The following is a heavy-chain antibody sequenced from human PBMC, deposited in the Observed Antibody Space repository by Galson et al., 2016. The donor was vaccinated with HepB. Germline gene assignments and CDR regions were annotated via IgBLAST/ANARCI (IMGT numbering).Heavy chain of an antibody. CDR3: ARLRRIVTTGSWSSPSYFDY. J-gene: IGHJ4*02. Sequence: SVKVSCKASGYILTGYYVHWVRQAPGQGLEWVGWIDPRSGGTIYAENFQGRVTMTRDTSINTAYMELSRQRSADTAVYYCARLRRIVTTGSWSSPSYFDYWGQGTLVTVSS. V-gene: IGHV1-2*02. D-gene: IGHD1-26*01. CDR2: IDPRSGGT. CDR1: GYILTGYY.